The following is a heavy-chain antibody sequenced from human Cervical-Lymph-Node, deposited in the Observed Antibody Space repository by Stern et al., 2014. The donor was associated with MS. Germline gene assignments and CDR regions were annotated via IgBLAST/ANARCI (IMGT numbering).Heavy chain of an antibody. CDR3: AAGIVTNRAAATLHNLFDP. D-gene: IGHD2-15*01. CDR2: FIPVIGLP. CDR1: GGTFSSSYA. J-gene: IGHJ5*02. Sequence: QVQLVQSGAEVKKPGPSVKVSCNASGGTFSSSYAFCWVRQAPGQGLEGMGGFIPVIGLPNYAHKLKSRVSLTEDKITHTVYLELSSMTSEDTAVYYCAAGIVTNRAAATLHNLFDPWGQGTLVTVSS. V-gene: IGHV1-69*17.